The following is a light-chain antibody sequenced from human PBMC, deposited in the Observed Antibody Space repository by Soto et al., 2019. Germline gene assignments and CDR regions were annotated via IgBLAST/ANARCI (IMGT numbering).Light chain of an antibody. CDR3: CSYAGSSYV. CDR2: EGN. CDR1: SSDVGSYNL. J-gene: IGLJ1*01. Sequence: QSALTQPASVSGSLGQSITISCTGTSSDVGSYNLVSWYQQHPGKAPKLMIYEGNKRPSGVSDRFSGSKSGSTASLTISGLQAKDEADYYCCSYAGSSYVFGTGTKLTVL. V-gene: IGLV2-23*01.